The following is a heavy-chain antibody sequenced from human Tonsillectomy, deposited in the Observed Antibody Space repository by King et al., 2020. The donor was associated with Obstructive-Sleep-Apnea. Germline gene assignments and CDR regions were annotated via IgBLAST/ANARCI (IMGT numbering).Heavy chain of an antibody. J-gene: IGHJ4*02. CDR3: AESPTFDIFSGYFDY. V-gene: IGHV3-23*04. CDR1: GFTFSSYA. Sequence: VQLVESGGGLVQPGGSLRVSCAASGFTFSSYAMTWVRQAPGKGLEWVSGISGSGGSTYYADSVKGRFTISRDKSKNMLYLQMNSLRAEETAVYYCAESPTFDIFSGYFDYWGQGTLVTVSS. D-gene: IGHD3-9*01. CDR2: ISGSGGST.